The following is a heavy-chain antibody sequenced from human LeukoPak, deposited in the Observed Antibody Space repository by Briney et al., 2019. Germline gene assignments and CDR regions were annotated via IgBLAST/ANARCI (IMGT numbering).Heavy chain of an antibody. CDR1: GGSFSGYY. D-gene: IGHD6-19*01. V-gene: IGHV4-34*01. CDR2: INHSGST. J-gene: IGHJ5*02. Sequence: PSETLSLTCAVYGGSFSGYYWSWIRQPPGKGLEWIGEINHSGSTNYNPSLESRVTISIDTSKNQFSLKLGSVTAADTAVYYCARGRDIAVAWGQGTLVIVSS. CDR3: ARGRDIAVA.